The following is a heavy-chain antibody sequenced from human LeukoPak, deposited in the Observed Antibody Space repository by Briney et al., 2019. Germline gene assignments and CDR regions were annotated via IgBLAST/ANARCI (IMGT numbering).Heavy chain of an antibody. J-gene: IGHJ6*02. CDR1: GFSFSNYW. Sequence: GGSLRLSCAVSGFSFSNYWMNWVRQAPGKGLEWVSAISGSGGSTYYADSVKGRFTISRDNSKNTLYLQMNSLRAEDTAVYYCAKAGSHYYYYGMDVWGQGTTVTVSS. CDR3: AKAGSHYYYYGMDV. V-gene: IGHV3-23*01. CDR2: ISGSGGST.